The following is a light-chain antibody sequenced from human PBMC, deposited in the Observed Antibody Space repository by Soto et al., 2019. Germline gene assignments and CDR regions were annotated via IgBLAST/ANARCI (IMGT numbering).Light chain of an antibody. V-gene: IGLV2-14*01. J-gene: IGLJ2*01. Sequence: HSALTQPASVSGSPGQSITISCTGTSSDVGAHNFVSWYQQHPGKAPKLIFYEVSNRPPGLSDRFSGSKSGTTASLTISGLQAEDEADYFCSLYTTNKTLLFGGGTK. CDR2: EVS. CDR1: SSDVGAHNF. CDR3: SLYTTNKTLL.